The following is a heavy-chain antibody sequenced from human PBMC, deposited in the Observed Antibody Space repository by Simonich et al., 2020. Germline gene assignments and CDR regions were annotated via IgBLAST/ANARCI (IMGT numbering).Heavy chain of an antibody. CDR3: ARSHIAAAGTGYFQH. CDR1: GYTFTGYY. Sequence: QVQLVQSGAEVKKPGASVKVSCKDSGYTFTGYYMHWVRQAPGQGLEWMGWIKPNIGGKNDAQKFQGRVTMTRDTSISTAYMELSRLRSDDTAVYYCARSHIAAAGTGYFQHWGQGTLVTVSS. CDR2: IKPNIGGK. V-gene: IGHV1-2*02. D-gene: IGHD6-13*01. J-gene: IGHJ1*01.